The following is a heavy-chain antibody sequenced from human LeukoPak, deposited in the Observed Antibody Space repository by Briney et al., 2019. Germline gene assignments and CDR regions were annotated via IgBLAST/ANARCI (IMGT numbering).Heavy chain of an antibody. Sequence: GGSLRLSCAASGFTFSDYYMSWIRQAPGKGLEWVSYISSSSSYTNYADSVKGRFTISRDNAKNSLYLQMSSLRAEDTAVYYCARVCSTCSGGSCYSGVDWFDPWGQGTLVTVSS. CDR1: GFTFSDYY. CDR3: ARVCSTCSGGSCYSGVDWFDP. V-gene: IGHV3-11*06. J-gene: IGHJ5*02. CDR2: ISSSSSYT. D-gene: IGHD2-15*01.